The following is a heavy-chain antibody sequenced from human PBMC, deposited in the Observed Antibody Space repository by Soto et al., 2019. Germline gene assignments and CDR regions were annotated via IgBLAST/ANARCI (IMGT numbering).Heavy chain of an antibody. CDR1: GFTFSSYA. J-gene: IGHJ5*02. V-gene: IGHV3-23*01. Sequence: PGGSLRLSFAASGFTFSSYAMSWVLQAPGKGLEWVSATTGSGGGTYYAESVKGRFTISRDNSKSTLNLQMNSLRAEDTAIYYCAKSGGHSSGYTVGWFDPGGQGTLVTVSS. CDR3: AKSGGHSSGYTVGWFDP. CDR2: TTGSGGGT. D-gene: IGHD3-22*01.